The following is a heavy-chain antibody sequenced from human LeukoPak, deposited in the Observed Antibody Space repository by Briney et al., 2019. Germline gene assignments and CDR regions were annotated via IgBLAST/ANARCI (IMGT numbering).Heavy chain of an antibody. D-gene: IGHD2-2*01. CDR3: ARYCSSTSCYERYYFDY. J-gene: IGHJ4*02. Sequence: SVKVSCKASGGTFSSYAISWVRQAPGQGLEWMGGIIPIFGTASYAQKFQGRVTITADESTSTAYMELSSLRSEDTAVYYCARYCSSTSCYERYYFDYWGQGTLVTVSS. CDR1: GGTFSSYA. V-gene: IGHV1-69*01. CDR2: IIPIFGTA.